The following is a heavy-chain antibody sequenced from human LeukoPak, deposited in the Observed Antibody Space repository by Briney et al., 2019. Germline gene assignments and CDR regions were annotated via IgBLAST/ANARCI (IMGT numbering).Heavy chain of an antibody. Sequence: GGSLRLSCAASGFTFSSYSMNWVRQAPGKGLEWVSSISTSSSYIYYADSVKGRFTISRDNAKNSLYLQMNSLRAEDTAVYYCARSRFGSSGYNPDYWGQGTLVTVSS. J-gene: IGHJ4*02. CDR2: ISTSSSYI. D-gene: IGHD3-22*01. V-gene: IGHV3-21*04. CDR1: GFTFSSYS. CDR3: ARSRFGSSGYNPDY.